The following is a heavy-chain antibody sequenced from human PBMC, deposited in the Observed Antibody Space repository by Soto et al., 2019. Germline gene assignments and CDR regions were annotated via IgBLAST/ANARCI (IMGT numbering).Heavy chain of an antibody. J-gene: IGHJ4*02. CDR1: GFAFGDYA. Sequence: EVQLVESGGGLVQPGRPLRLSCSASGFAFGDYAVSWFRQAPGRGLEWVGFMRSKTFGGTTEYAASVKGRFTISRDDSKSVAHLQMNGLKIEDTALYYCTKVGDGSACRDGSCSSIDFWGQGTLVTVSS. CDR2: MRSKTFGGTT. D-gene: IGHD2-15*01. CDR3: TKVGDGSACRDGSCSSIDF. V-gene: IGHV3-49*03.